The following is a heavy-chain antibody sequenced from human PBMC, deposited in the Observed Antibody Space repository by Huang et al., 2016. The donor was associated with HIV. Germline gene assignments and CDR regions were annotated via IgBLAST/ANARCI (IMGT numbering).Heavy chain of an antibody. J-gene: IGHJ4*02. CDR2: IIPILGTA. CDR3: ARVESRRYYDSSGYYY. D-gene: IGHD3-22*01. CDR1: GGTFSSYA. V-gene: IGHV1-69*01. Sequence: QVQLVQSGAEVKKPGSSVKVSCKASGGTFSSYAISWVRQAPGQGREWVGGIIPILGTANYAQKFQGRVTMTADESTSTAYMELSSLRSEDTAVYYCARVESRRYYDSSGYYYWGQGTLVTVSS.